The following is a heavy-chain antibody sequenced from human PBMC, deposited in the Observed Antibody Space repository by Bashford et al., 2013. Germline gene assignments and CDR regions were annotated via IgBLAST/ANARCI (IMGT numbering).Heavy chain of an antibody. V-gene: IGHV1-18*04. CDR2: ISANSGKT. Sequence: ASVKVSCKASGDTYTNGISWVRQAPGHGLEWMGWISANSGKTIYAQKVQGRVTMTTDTSTSTAYMELRRLRSDDTATYYCARDRMYAFDMWGQGTMVTVSS. CDR3: ARDRMYAFDM. CDR1: GDTYTNG. J-gene: IGHJ3*02.